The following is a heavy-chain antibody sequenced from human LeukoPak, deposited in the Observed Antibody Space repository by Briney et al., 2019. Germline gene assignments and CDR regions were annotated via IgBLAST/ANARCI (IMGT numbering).Heavy chain of an antibody. Sequence: PGESLRLSCAASGFTFSHYGMHWVRQAPGKGLEWVAVIWYDGSNKYYADSVKGRFTISGDNSKNTLYLQMNSLRAEDTAVYYCAKPRGRVIAAAGTFDYWGQGTLVTVSS. CDR1: GFTFSHYG. J-gene: IGHJ4*02. CDR3: AKPRGRVIAAAGTFDY. CDR2: IWYDGSNK. D-gene: IGHD6-13*01. V-gene: IGHV3-30*02.